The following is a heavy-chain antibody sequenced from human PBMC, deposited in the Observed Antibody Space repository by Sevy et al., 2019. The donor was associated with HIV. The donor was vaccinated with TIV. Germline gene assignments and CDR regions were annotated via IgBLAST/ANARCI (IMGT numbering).Heavy chain of an antibody. CDR1: GGSINNYY. Sequence: SETLSLTCSVSGGSINNYYWSWIRQSPGKGLEWIGYVYYRGSTNYNPSLKSRVTISVDTSKNQFSLKLTSVTAADTAVYYCARVVFRYLDWAFDYRGQGILVTVSS. CDR3: ARVVFRYLDWAFDY. CDR2: VYYRGST. V-gene: IGHV4-59*01. J-gene: IGHJ4*02. D-gene: IGHD3-9*01.